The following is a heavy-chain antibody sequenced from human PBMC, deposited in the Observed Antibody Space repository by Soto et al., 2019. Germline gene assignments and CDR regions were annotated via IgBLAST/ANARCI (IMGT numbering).Heavy chain of an antibody. CDR3: ATGGDYVWGSYRYYFDY. Sequence: EVQLLESGGGLVQPGGSLRLSCAASGFTFSSYAMSWVRQAPGKGLEWVSAISGSGGSTYYADSVKGRFTISRDNSKNTLYLQMNSLRAEDTAVYYCATGGDYVWGSYRYYFDYWGQGTLVTVSS. D-gene: IGHD3-16*02. J-gene: IGHJ4*02. CDR2: ISGSGGST. V-gene: IGHV3-23*01. CDR1: GFTFSSYA.